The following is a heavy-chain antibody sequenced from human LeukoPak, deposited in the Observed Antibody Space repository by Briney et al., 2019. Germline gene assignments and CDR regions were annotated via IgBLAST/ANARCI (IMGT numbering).Heavy chain of an antibody. CDR1: GFTFSSYA. V-gene: IGHV3-30*04. CDR2: ISFDGSNK. D-gene: IGHD1-26*01. J-gene: IGHJ4*02. CDR3: ARDRYIVGASLSHYLDY. Sequence: GGSLRLSCAASGFTFSSYAMHWVRQAPGKGLEWVAVISFDGSNKYYADSVKGRFTISRDNSKNTLYLQMNSLRAEDTAVYYCARDRYIVGASLSHYLDYWGQGTLVTVSS.